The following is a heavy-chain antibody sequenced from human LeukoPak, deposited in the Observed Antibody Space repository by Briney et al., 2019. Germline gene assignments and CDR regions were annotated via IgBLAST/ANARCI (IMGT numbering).Heavy chain of an antibody. Sequence: ASVKVSCNASGYTFTGYYLHWVRQAPGQGLEWMGCVNPNSGDTNYAQKLQGRVTMTTDTSTSTAYMELRSLRSDDTAVYYCARARFGDKSPGYWGQGTLVTVSS. CDR1: GYTFTGYY. CDR2: VNPNSGDT. J-gene: IGHJ4*02. V-gene: IGHV1-2*02. CDR3: ARARFGDKSPGY. D-gene: IGHD3-10*01.